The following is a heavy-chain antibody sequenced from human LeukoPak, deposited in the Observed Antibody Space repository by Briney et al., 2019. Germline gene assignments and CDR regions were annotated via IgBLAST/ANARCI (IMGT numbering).Heavy chain of an antibody. V-gene: IGHV4-39*02. CDR3: AREVTRAYYYYGMDV. D-gene: IGHD5-18*01. Sequence: TSETLSFNCTVSGRTISSSSYYWGRIRQPPGRGLEWIGSIYYSGSTYYNPSLKSRVTISVDTSKNQFSLKLSSVTAADTAVYYCAREVTRAYYYYGMDVWGQGTTVTVSS. CDR2: IYYSGST. J-gene: IGHJ6*02. CDR1: GRTISSSSYY.